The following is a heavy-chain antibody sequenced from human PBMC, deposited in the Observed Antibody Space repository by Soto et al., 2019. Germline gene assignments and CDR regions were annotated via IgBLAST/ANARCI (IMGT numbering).Heavy chain of an antibody. V-gene: IGHV4-30-4*01. CDR3: ARGSYYYDRSGYYHY. Sequence: QVQLQESGPGLVKPSQTLSLTCTVSGCSISSGDYYWSWIRQLLGKGLEWVGYIYYSGSTYYNPSLKSRVTISVDTYKNQFYLKLSYVTAADTAVYYCARGSYYYDRSGYYHYWGQGTLVTVS. J-gene: IGHJ4*02. CDR1: GCSISSGDYY. D-gene: IGHD3-22*01. CDR2: IYYSGST.